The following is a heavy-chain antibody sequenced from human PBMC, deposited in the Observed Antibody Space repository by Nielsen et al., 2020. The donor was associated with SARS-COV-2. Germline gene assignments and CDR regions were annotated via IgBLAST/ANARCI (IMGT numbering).Heavy chain of an antibody. CDR1: GFTFDDYA. CDR3: ASLAGGGSSWSVYYYGMDV. J-gene: IGHJ6*02. V-gene: IGHV3-9*01. D-gene: IGHD6-13*01. CDR2: ISWNSGSI. Sequence: GGSLRLSCAASGFTFDDYAMHWVRQAPGKGLEWVSGISWNSGSIGYADSVKRRFTISRDNAKNSLYLQMNSLRAEDTALYYCASLAGGGSSWSVYYYGMDVWGQGTTVTVSS.